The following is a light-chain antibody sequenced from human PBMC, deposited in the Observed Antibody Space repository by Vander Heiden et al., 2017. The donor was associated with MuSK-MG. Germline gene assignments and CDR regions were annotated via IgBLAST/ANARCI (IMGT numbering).Light chain of an antibody. CDR3: AAWEDSRSVV. CDR2: RNN. Sequence: QSVLTQPPSASGTPGQRVTISCSGSSSNIGSNYVYWYQQLPGTAPKLLIDRNNQRPAGVPDRFAGSKSGTSAARAISGRRSEEEADYYCAAWEDSRSVVFGGGTKLTVL. CDR1: SSNIGSNY. J-gene: IGLJ2*01. V-gene: IGLV1-47*01.